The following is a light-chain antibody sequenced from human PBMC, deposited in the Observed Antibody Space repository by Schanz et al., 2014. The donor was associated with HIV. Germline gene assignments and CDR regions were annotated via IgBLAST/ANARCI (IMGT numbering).Light chain of an antibody. CDR3: LQDSSKPYT. CDR1: RDISDY. J-gene: IGKJ2*01. CDR2: AVS. Sequence: IQMTQSPSPLSASIGDRVTITCQASRDISDYLNWYQQKAGGAPKLLIYAVSTLESGVPSRFSGSGSGTDFALTISSLQPEDFATYYCLQDSSKPYTFGQGTNLEIK. V-gene: IGKV1-6*01.